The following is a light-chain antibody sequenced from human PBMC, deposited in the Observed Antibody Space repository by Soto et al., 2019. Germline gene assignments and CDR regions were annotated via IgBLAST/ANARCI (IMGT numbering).Light chain of an antibody. CDR2: DAS. CDR1: RSISNW. Sequence: DIQMTQSPSTLSASVGDRVTITCRASRSISNWLAWFQQKPGKAPNLLIYDASSLKSGVPSRFSGSGSGTDFTLTINSLQPDDFATYYCQHYNSYPWTFGQGTKVDIK. CDR3: QHYNSYPWT. J-gene: IGKJ1*01. V-gene: IGKV1-5*01.